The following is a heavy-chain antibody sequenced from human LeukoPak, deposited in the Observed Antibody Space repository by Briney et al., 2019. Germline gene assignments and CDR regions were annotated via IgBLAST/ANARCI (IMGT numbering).Heavy chain of an antibody. J-gene: IGHJ4*02. V-gene: IGHV6-1*01. CDR3: ARSKGHLDF. CDR1: GDSFSSNSAA. Sequence: SQTLSLTCALSGDSFSSNSAAWNWLRQSPSRGLDWLGRTYYRSKWFNDYAASVRSRITIKPDTPNNQFTLQLNSVTPDDTAMYFCARSKGHLDFWGQGTLVTVSS. CDR2: TYYRSKWFN.